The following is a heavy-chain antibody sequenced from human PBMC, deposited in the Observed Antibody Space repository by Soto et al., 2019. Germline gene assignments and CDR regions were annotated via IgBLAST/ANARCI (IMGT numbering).Heavy chain of an antibody. J-gene: IGHJ4*02. CDR1: GYTFTSYG. Sequence: ASVKVSCKASGYTFTSYGISWVRQAPGQGLEWMGWISAYNGNTNYAQKLQGRVTMTTDTSTSTAYMELRSLRSDDTAVYYCARYCSSTSCYTADYWGQGTLLTVSS. V-gene: IGHV1-18*04. CDR2: ISAYNGNT. CDR3: ARYCSSTSCYTADY. D-gene: IGHD2-2*02.